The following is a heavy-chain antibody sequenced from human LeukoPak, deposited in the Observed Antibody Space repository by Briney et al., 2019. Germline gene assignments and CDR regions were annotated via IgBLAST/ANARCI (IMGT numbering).Heavy chain of an antibody. J-gene: IGHJ6*02. Sequence: GASVKVSCRASGYTFTSYGISWVRQAPGQGLEWMGWISAYNGNTNYAQKLQGRVTMTTDTSTSTAYMELRSLRSDDTAVYYCARDIVVVPAADYGTDVWGQGTTVTVSS. D-gene: IGHD2-2*01. V-gene: IGHV1-18*01. CDR2: ISAYNGNT. CDR3: ARDIVVVPAADYGTDV. CDR1: GYTFTSYG.